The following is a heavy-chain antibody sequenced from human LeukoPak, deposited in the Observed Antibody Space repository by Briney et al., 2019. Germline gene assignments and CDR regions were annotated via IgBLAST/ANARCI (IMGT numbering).Heavy chain of an antibody. CDR3: AREWELRGNYFDY. J-gene: IGHJ4*02. CDR2: IKQDGSEK. Sequence: GGSLRLSCAASGFTFSSYWMSWVRQAPGKGLEWVANIKQDGSEKYYVDSVKGRFTISRDNAKNSLYLQMNSLRAEDTAVYYCAREWELRGNYFDYWGQGTLVTVSS. V-gene: IGHV3-7*01. CDR1: GFTFSSYW. D-gene: IGHD1-26*01.